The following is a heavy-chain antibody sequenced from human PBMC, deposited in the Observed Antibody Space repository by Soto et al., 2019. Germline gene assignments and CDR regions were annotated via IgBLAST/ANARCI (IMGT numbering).Heavy chain of an antibody. CDR3: ARAYSSKGGMDV. CDR1: GYTFPSYY. CDR2: INPSGGST. Sequence: ASVKVSCKASGYTFPSYYMHWVRQAPGQGLEWMGIINPSGGSTSYAQKFQGRVTMTRDTSTSTVYMELSSLRSEDTAVYYCARAYSSKGGMDVWGQGTTVTVSS. D-gene: IGHD6-13*01. V-gene: IGHV1-46*01. J-gene: IGHJ6*02.